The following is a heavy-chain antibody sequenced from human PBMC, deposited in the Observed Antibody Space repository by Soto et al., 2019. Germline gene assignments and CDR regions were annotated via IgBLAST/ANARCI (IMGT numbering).Heavy chain of an antibody. Sequence: TVSGASMSTSAYYWSWIRQHPGKGLEWIGSIYYSGTTFYNPSLMSRATISVDTSKHQFSLQMTSVTAADTAVYYCARHLSAVGRRGYFDYWGLGTLVTVS. CDR2: IYYSGTT. V-gene: IGHV4-31*03. D-gene: IGHD5-18*01. CDR3: ARHLSAVGRRGYFDY. J-gene: IGHJ4*02. CDR1: GASMSTSAYY.